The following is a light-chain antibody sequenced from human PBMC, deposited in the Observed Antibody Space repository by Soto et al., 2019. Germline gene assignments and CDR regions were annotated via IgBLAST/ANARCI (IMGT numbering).Light chain of an antibody. CDR1: QSISTW. V-gene: IGKV1-5*01. CDR3: QQYNGYSKT. CDR2: DAS. Sequence: TQSPSTLSASLGDSVTITCRASQSISTWLAWYQHKPGKAPKVLIYDASSLQSGVPSRFSGSGSGTEFTLTISSLQPDDSATYYCQQYNGYSKTFGQGTKVEIK. J-gene: IGKJ1*01.